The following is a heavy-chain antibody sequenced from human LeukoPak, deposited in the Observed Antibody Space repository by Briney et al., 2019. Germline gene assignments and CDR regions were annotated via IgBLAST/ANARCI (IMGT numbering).Heavy chain of an antibody. CDR2: ISGSGGST. V-gene: IGHV3-23*01. D-gene: IGHD5-24*01. CDR3: SRRWLQHAFDI. J-gene: IGHJ3*02. Sequence: PGGSLRLSCAASGFTFSSYAMSWVCQAPGKGLEWVSAISGSGGSTYYADSVKGRFTISRDNSKNTLYLQMNSLRAEDTAVYYRSRRWLQHAFDIWGQGTMVTVSS. CDR1: GFTFSSYA.